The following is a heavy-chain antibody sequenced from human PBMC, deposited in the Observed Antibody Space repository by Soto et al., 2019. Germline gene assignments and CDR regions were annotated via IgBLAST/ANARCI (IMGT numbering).Heavy chain of an antibody. CDR1: GFTFDDYA. CDR3: AKDGGIVVAASRYSFYGMDV. J-gene: IGHJ6*02. CDR2: ISWNRGSI. Sequence: EVQLVESGGGLVQPGRSLRLSCAASGFTFDDYAMHWVRQAPGKGLEWVSGISWNRGSIGYADSVKGRFTISRDNAKNSLYLQMNSLRAEDTALYYCAKDGGIVVAASRYSFYGMDVWGQGTTVTVSS. V-gene: IGHV3-9*01. D-gene: IGHD6-19*01.